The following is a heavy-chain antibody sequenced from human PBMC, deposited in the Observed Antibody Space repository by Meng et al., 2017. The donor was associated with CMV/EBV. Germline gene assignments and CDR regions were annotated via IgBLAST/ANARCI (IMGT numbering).Heavy chain of an antibody. CDR1: GFTFSSYS. CDR2: ISSSSSYI. D-gene: IGHD6-19*01. J-gene: IGHJ4*02. Sequence: GESLKISCAASGFTFSSYSMNWVRQAPGKGLEWVSSISSSSSYIYYADSVKGRFTISRDNAKNSLYLQMNSLGAEDTAVYYCARDGIAVAGIDYWGQGTLVTVSS. V-gene: IGHV3-21*01. CDR3: ARDGIAVAGIDY.